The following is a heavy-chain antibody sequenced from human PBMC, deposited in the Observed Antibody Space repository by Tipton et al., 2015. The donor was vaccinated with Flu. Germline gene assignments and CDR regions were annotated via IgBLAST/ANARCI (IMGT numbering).Heavy chain of an antibody. CDR2: ISSSSSYI. D-gene: IGHD3-3*01. V-gene: IGHV3-21*01. Sequence: SLRLSCAASGFTFSSYSMNWVRQAPGKGLEWVSSISSSSSYIYYADSVKGRFTISRDNAKNSLYLQMNSLRAEDTAVYYCAGAYTIFGVVIDPSYYYYYMDVWGKGTTVTVSS. J-gene: IGHJ6*03. CDR3: AGAYTIFGVVIDPSYYYYYMDV. CDR1: GFTFSSYS.